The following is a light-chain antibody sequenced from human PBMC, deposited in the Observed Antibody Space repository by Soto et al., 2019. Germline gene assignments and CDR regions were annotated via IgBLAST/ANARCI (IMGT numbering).Light chain of an antibody. CDR1: QSISSN. V-gene: IGKV3D-15*01. J-gene: IGKJ4*01. CDR2: DSS. Sequence: EIVMTQSPATLSVSPGERATLSCRASQSISSNLAWYQQKPGQSPRLLIYDSSTRATDIPARFSGSGSGTEVTLTISSLQSEDFAIYYCQQYDDWPLTCGGGPKVEIK. CDR3: QQYDDWPLT.